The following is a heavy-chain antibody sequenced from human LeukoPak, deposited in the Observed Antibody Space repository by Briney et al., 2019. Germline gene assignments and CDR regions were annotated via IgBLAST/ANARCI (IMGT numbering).Heavy chain of an antibody. J-gene: IGHJ4*02. D-gene: IGHD6-19*01. Sequence: ASVKVSCKASGYTFSSYYMHWVRQAPGQGLEWMGIINPSGGSTSYAQKFQGRVTLTRDTSTSTVYMELSSLRSEDTAVYYCARDQGSGWYYFDYWGQGTLVTVSS. V-gene: IGHV1-46*01. CDR2: INPSGGST. CDR1: GYTFSSYY. CDR3: ARDQGSGWYYFDY.